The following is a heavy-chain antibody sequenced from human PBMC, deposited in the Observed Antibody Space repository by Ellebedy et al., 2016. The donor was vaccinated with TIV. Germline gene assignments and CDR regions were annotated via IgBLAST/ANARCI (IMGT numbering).Heavy chain of an antibody. J-gene: IGHJ4*02. CDR3: ARLVPPVGFDY. V-gene: IGHV5-51*01. D-gene: IGHD4-23*01. CDR1: GYSFTSYW. CDR2: IYPGDSDT. Sequence: GGSLRLXXEGSGYSFTSYWIGWVRQMPGKGLEWMGIIYPGDSDTRYSPSFQGQVTISADKSISTAYLQWSSLKASDTAMYYCARLVPPVGFDYWGQGTLVTVSS.